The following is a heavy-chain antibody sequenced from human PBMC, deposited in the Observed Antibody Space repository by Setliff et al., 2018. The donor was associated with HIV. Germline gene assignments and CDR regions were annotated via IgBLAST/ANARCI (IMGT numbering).Heavy chain of an antibody. CDR3: VRRGPHGPDLGYKAEGIDP. Sequence: PSETLSLTCAVSGGSFSAYYWTWIRQSPHKGLEWVGEIDHTGSAYYNPSLTSRVTISRDTSKNQISLRLTSVTAADTAVYYCVRRGPHGPDLGYKAEGIDPWGQGVLVTVSS. CDR1: GGSFSAYY. CDR2: IDHTGSA. J-gene: IGHJ5*02. V-gene: IGHV4-34*01. D-gene: IGHD3-16*01.